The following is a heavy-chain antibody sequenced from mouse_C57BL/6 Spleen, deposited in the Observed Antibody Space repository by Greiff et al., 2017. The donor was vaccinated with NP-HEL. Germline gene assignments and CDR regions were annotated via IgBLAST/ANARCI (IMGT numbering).Heavy chain of an antibody. CDR1: GYTFTSYG. V-gene: IGHV1-81*01. Sequence: QVQLQQSGAELARPGASVKLSCKASGYTFTSYGISWVKQRTGQGLEWIGEIYPRSGNTYYNEKFKGKATLTADKSSSTAYMELRSLTSEDSAVYFCARSDYYGSSHYAMDYWGQGTSVTVSS. CDR3: ARSDYYGSSHYAMDY. J-gene: IGHJ4*01. CDR2: IYPRSGNT. D-gene: IGHD1-1*01.